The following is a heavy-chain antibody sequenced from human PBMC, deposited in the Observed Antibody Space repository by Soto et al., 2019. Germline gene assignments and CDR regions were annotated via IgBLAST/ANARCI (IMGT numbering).Heavy chain of an antibody. Sequence: ASVRVSCKASGYTFTGYYMHWVRQAPGQGLEWMGWINPNSGGTNYAQKFQGWVTMTRDTSISTAYMELSRLRSDDTAVYYCARVSVGGSALVYYGMDVWGQGTTVTVSS. J-gene: IGHJ6*02. CDR1: GYTFTGYY. V-gene: IGHV1-2*04. CDR3: ARVSVGGSALVYYGMDV. D-gene: IGHD1-26*01. CDR2: INPNSGGT.